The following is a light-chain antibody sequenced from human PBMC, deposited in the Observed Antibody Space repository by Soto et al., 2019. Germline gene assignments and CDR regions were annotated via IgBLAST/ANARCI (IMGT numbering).Light chain of an antibody. CDR3: QQYMSYS. Sequence: DIQMTQSPSSRSASLRVRVTITCRASQRIGRFLNWHQQKPGKPPNVLINVASTLRSGVPSRFSGSGSGTDFTLTISSLQPDDFATYYCQQYMSYSFGQGTKVDI. V-gene: IGKV1-39*01. CDR1: QRIGRF. CDR2: VAS. J-gene: IGKJ1*01.